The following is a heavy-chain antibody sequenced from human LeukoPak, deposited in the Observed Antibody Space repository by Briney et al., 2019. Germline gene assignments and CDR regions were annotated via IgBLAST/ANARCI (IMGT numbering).Heavy chain of an antibody. CDR3: ARGWGILPPTTSLFP. D-gene: IGHD1-1*01. CDR2: ISGGGDRT. J-gene: IGHJ4*02. Sequence: GGSLRLSCAASGFTFRSYGMFWVRQAPGKGLEWVSAISGGGDRTYYADSVKGHFTISRDNSRNTVYLQMNSLRAEDTAVYYCARGWGILPPTTSLFPWGKGTLVTVSS. V-gene: IGHV3-23*01. CDR1: GFTFRSYG.